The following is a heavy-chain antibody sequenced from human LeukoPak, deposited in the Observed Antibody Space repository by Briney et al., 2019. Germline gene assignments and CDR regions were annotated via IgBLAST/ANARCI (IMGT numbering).Heavy chain of an antibody. V-gene: IGHV4-59*01. CDR1: GGSLSSYY. D-gene: IGHD3-10*01. J-gene: IGHJ6*02. CDR2: VYYSGST. CDR3: ARAAPSYYGSGDLGSYYYGMDV. Sequence: PSETLSLTCTVSGGSLSSYYWSWIRQPPGKGLEWIGYVYYSGSTNYNPSLKSRVAISIDTSKNQFSLKLSSVTAADTAMYYCARAAPSYYGSGDLGSYYYGMDVWGQGTTVTVSS.